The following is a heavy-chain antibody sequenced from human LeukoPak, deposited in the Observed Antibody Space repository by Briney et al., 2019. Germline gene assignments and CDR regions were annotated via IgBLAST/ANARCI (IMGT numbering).Heavy chain of an antibody. CDR2: ISYDGSNK. J-gene: IGHJ3*02. CDR1: GFTFSSYA. CDR3: AKVYYDSSGYYYVDAFDI. D-gene: IGHD3-22*01. Sequence: PGGSLRLSCAASGFTFSSYAMHWVRQAPGKGLEWVAVISYDGSNKYYADSVKGRFTISRDNSKNTLYLQMNSLRAEDTAVYSCAKVYYDSSGYYYVDAFDIWGQGTMVTVSS. V-gene: IGHV3-30*04.